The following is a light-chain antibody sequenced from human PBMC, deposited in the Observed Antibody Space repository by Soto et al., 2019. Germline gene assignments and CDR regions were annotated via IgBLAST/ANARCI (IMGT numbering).Light chain of an antibody. CDR1: QGISSY. J-gene: IGKJ3*01. CDR2: AAS. Sequence: AIRMTQSPSSFSASTGDRVTITCRASQGISSYLAWYQQKPGKAPKLLIYAASTLQSGVPSRFSGSGSGTDFTLTIRSLQPEDFAVYYCQQYSEWPPMFGPGTKVDIK. V-gene: IGKV1-8*01. CDR3: QQYSEWPPM.